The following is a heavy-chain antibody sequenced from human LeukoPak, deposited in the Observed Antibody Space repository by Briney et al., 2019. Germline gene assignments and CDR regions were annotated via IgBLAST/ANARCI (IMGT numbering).Heavy chain of an antibody. CDR3: ARGVVPDILSTIEFDP. CDR2: INHSGST. CDR1: GGSFSGYY. Sequence: SETLSLTCAVYGGSFSGYYWSWIRQPPGKGLEWIGEINHSGSTNYNPSLKSRVTISVDTFKNQFSLKLSSVTAADTAVYYCARGVVPDILSTIEFDPWGQGTLVTVSS. D-gene: IGHD2/OR15-2a*01. J-gene: IGHJ5*02. V-gene: IGHV4-34*01.